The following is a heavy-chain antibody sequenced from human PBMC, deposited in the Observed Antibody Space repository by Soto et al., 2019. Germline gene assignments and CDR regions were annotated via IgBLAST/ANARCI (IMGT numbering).Heavy chain of an antibody. J-gene: IGHJ6*03. CDR1: GGSFSGYY. D-gene: IGHD6-19*01. CDR3: ARVGISRGWSVYYYYMDV. Sequence: SETLSLTCAVYGGSFSGYYWSWIRQPPGKGLEWIGEINHSGSTNYNPSLKSRVTISVDTSKNQFSLKLSSVTAADTAVYYCARVGISRGWSVYYYYMDVWGKGTTVTVSS. V-gene: IGHV4-34*01. CDR2: INHSGST.